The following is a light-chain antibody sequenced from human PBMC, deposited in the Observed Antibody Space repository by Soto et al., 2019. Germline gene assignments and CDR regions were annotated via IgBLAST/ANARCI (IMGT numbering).Light chain of an antibody. Sequence: DIQMTQSPSSLSASVGDRVTITCRASQGISTYLAWYQQKPGKVPEILIYDASTLQSGGVPSRYSGSGSGTDFTLTINSLQPEDVATYYCQKYNSAPLTFGGGTKVEIK. CDR2: DAS. V-gene: IGKV1-27*01. J-gene: IGKJ4*01. CDR1: QGISTY. CDR3: QKYNSAPLT.